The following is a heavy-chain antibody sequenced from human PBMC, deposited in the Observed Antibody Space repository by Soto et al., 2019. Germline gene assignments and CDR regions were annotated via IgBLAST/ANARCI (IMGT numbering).Heavy chain of an antibody. CDR1: GFTFSSYS. V-gene: IGHV3-21*01. Sequence: SGGSLRLSCAASGFTFSSYSMNWVRQAPGKGLEWVSSISGSSSYIYYADSVKGRYTISRDNAKNSLKLQMNSLRVEDTAVYYFARDVITFGGVIPLKTQRFDYWGQGTLVTVSS. J-gene: IGHJ4*02. D-gene: IGHD3-16*02. CDR2: ISGSSSYI. CDR3: ARDVITFGGVIPLKTQRFDY.